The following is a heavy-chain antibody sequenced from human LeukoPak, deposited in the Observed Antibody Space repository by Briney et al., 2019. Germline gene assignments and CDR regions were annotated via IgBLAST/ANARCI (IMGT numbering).Heavy chain of an antibody. V-gene: IGHV3-21*03. Sequence: GGSRRLSCAASGFTFSTYSMNWVRQAPGKGLEWVSSIGGTGTSIYYADSVKGRFTISRDNPKNSLYLQMNSLRAEDTAVYYCAREVAEGFDYWGQGTLVTVSS. CDR3: AREVAEGFDY. CDR2: IGGTGTSI. CDR1: GFTFSTYS. J-gene: IGHJ4*02.